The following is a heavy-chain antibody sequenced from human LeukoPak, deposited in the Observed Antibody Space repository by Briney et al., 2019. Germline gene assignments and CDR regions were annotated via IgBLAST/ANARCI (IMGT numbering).Heavy chain of an antibody. CDR2: ISGSGGST. J-gene: IGHJ3*02. CDR3: AKVSKYDILTGYLTAFDI. D-gene: IGHD3-9*01. Sequence: PGGSLRLSCAASGFTFSSYAMSWVRQAPGKGLEWVSAISGSGGSTYYADSVKGRFTISRDNSKNTLYLQMNSLRAEDTAVYYCAKVSKYDILTGYLTAFDIWGQGKMVTVSS. V-gene: IGHV3-23*01. CDR1: GFTFSSYA.